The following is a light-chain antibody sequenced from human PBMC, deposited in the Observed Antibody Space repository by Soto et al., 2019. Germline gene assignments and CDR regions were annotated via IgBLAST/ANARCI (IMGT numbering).Light chain of an antibody. Sequence: QSVLTQPASVSGSPGQSITISCTGTSSDVGGFNSVSWYQLRPGTAPKLILYDVVDRPSGVSYRFSGSKSGNTASLTISGLQAADEADNFCSSYTSTMTNVFRSGTKVTVL. J-gene: IGLJ1*01. CDR1: SSDVGGFNS. CDR3: SSYTSTMTNV. V-gene: IGLV2-14*03. CDR2: DVV.